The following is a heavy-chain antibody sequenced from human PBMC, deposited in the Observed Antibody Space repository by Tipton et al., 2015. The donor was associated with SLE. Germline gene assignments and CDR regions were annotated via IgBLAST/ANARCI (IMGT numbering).Heavy chain of an antibody. V-gene: IGHV4-39*07. Sequence: LSCTVSSGSISSAGYYWGWIRQPPGKGLEWIGNTYYGETAYYNPSLKSRVSISVDTSNNQFSLKLNFVTAADTAVYYCASLVVVPAELGIGATEAIDFWGQGTLVTVSS. CDR2: TYYGETA. D-gene: IGHD7-27*01. CDR1: SGSISSAGYY. J-gene: IGHJ4*02. CDR3: ASLVVVPAELGIGATEAIDF.